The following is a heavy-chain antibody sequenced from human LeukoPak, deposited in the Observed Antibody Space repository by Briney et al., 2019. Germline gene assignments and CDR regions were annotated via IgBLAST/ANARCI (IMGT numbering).Heavy chain of an antibody. CDR1: GYSITSYW. D-gene: IGHD6-6*01. V-gene: IGHV5-51*01. CDR3: ARTGRYSSSSYGY. J-gene: IGHJ4*02. Sequence: GESLKISCKGSGYSITSYWIGWVRQMPGKGLEWMGIIYPGGSDTRYSPSFQGQVTISADKSISTAYLQWSSLKASDTATYYCARTGRYSSSSYGYWGQGTLVTVSS. CDR2: IYPGGSDT.